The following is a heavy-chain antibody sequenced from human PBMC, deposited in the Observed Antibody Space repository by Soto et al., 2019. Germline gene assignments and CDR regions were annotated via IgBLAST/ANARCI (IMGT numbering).Heavy chain of an antibody. D-gene: IGHD6-13*01. CDR2: IIPILGIA. Sequence: QVQLVQSGAEVKKPGSSVKVSCKASGGTFSSYTISWVRQAPGQGLEWMGRIIPILGIANYAQKFQGRVTITADKSTRPAYMERSSLRSEDTAVYYCARDKNPTAMIAAAGTGGFSDGMDVWGQGPTVTVSS. CDR1: GGTFSSYT. CDR3: ARDKNPTAMIAAAGTGGFSDGMDV. V-gene: IGHV1-69*08. J-gene: IGHJ6*02.